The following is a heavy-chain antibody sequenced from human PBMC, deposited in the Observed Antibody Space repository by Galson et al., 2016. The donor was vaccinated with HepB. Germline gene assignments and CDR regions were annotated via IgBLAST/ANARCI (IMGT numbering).Heavy chain of an antibody. CDR1: GFTFSDFS. D-gene: IGHD5-18*01. CDR3: ASGYSYGYFYY. J-gene: IGHJ4*02. CDR2: ISSGSRDI. V-gene: IGHV3-21*01. Sequence: SLRLSCAASGFTFSDFSMSWVRQAPGKGLEWVSSISSGSRDIYYADSVKGRFTISRDNAKNSLYLQMNSLRAEDTAVYYCASGYSYGYFYYWGQGTLVTVSS.